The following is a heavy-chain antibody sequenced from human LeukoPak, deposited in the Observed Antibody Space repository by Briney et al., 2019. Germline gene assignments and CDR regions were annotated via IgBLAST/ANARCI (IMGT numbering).Heavy chain of an antibody. CDR1: GFTFSDYY. CDR2: ISSGSRYI. D-gene: IGHD5-24*01. Sequence: KPGGSLRLSCAASGFTFSDYYMSCIRQAPGKGLEWVSYISSGSRYIDYADSVEGRFTISRDNAKNSVYLQMTSLRAEDTAVYYCTRDQSGSGFNSDYWGQGTLVTVSS. J-gene: IGHJ4*02. CDR3: TRDQSGSGFNSDY. V-gene: IGHV3-11*05.